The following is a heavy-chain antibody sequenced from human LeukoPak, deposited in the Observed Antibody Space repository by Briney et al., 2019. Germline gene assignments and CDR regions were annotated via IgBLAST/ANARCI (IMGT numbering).Heavy chain of an antibody. D-gene: IGHD3-3*01. Sequence: SQTLSPTCTVSGGSISSYYWSWIRQPPGKGLEWIGYIYYSGSTNYNPSLKSRVTISVDTSKNQFSLKLSSVTAADTAVYYCARSNKLDDFWSGYYSYWGQGTLVTVSS. J-gene: IGHJ4*02. CDR2: IYYSGST. CDR1: GGSISSYY. CDR3: ARSNKLDDFWSGYYSY. V-gene: IGHV4-59*01.